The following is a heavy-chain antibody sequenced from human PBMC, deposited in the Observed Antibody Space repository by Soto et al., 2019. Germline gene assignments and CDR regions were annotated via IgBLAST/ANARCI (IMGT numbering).Heavy chain of an antibody. D-gene: IGHD3-10*01. Sequence: GASVKVSCKTSGYTFTTYGVSWVRQAPGQGLEWMGWISAYNGNTNYAQKLQGRVTMTTDTSTSTAYMELRGLRYDDTAVYYCARDRYYYGSGSYYISWFDPWGQGTLVTVSS. J-gene: IGHJ5*02. CDR2: ISAYNGNT. V-gene: IGHV1-18*04. CDR3: ARDRYYYGSGSYYISWFDP. CDR1: GYTFTTYG.